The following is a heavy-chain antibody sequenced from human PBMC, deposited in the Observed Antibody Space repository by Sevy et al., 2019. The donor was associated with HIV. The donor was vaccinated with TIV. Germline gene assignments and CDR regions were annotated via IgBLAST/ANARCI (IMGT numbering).Heavy chain of an antibody. J-gene: IGHJ5*02. D-gene: IGHD2-2*01. V-gene: IGHV4-39*01. CDR2: IYYLGTT. CDR3: ARDSSSTVWFNWFDP. CDR1: GDSITSSSYY. Sequence: SETLSLTCTVSGDSITSSSYYWAWIRQPPGKGLEWIGRIYYLGTTYYNPSLKSRVTISLDTSKNQFSLELRSVTAADAAVYFWARDSSSTVWFNWFDPWGQGTLVTVSS.